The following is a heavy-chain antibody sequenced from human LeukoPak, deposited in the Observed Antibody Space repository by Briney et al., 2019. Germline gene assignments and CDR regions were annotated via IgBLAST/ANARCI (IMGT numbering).Heavy chain of an antibody. CDR1: GFNFIDYS. J-gene: IGHJ4*01. Sequence: GSLRLSYAASGFNFIDYSMNWVRQAPGKGLEWISYIGISSGNTKYADSVKGRFTISRDKARNSLYLQMNSLRVEDTAVYYCARDHRYAFDNWGHGTLVTVSS. CDR3: ARDHRYAFDN. V-gene: IGHV3-48*01. CDR2: IGISSGNT. D-gene: IGHD5-12*01.